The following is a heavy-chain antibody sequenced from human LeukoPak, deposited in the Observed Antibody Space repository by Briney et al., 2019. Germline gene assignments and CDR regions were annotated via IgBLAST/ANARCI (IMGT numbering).Heavy chain of an antibody. V-gene: IGHV1-58*01. CDR1: GFTFTSSA. J-gene: IGHJ4*02. CDR2: IVVGSGNT. CDR3: AAVGVATDYSDY. D-gene: IGHD5-12*01. Sequence: SVKVSCKASGFTFTSSAVQWVRQARGQRLEWIGWIVVGSGNTNYAQKFQERVTITRDMSTSTAYMELSSLRSEDTAVYYCAAVGVATDYSDYWGQGTLVTVSS.